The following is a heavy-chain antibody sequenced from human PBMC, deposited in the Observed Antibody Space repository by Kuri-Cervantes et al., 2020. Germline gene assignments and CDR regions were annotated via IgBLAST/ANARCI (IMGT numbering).Heavy chain of an antibody. J-gene: IGHJ6*03. CDR1: GFTFDDYG. V-gene: IGHV3-48*04. CDR3: RLGGVIVNHYYSYFMGV. CDR2: ISSGSRSI. D-gene: IGHD3-16*02. Sequence: GESLKISCAASGFTFDDYGMSWVRQAPGKGLEWVSYISSGSRSISYADSVKGRFIISRDDAKKSLYLQLNTLRAEDTAVYYCRLGGVIVNHYYSYFMGVWGAGTTVTVSS.